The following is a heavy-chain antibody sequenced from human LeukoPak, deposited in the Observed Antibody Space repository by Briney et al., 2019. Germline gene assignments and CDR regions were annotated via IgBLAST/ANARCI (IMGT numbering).Heavy chain of an antibody. Sequence: GASVKVSCKASGGTFSSYAISWVRQAPGQGLEWMGWVNPNSGGTNYAQKFQGRVTMTRDTSISTAYMELSRLRSDDTAVYYCARDYYDSSGYPGVQYYYYMDVWGKGTTVTVSS. D-gene: IGHD3-22*01. CDR3: ARDYYDSSGYPGVQYYYYMDV. CDR2: VNPNSGGT. CDR1: GGTFSSYA. J-gene: IGHJ6*03. V-gene: IGHV1-2*02.